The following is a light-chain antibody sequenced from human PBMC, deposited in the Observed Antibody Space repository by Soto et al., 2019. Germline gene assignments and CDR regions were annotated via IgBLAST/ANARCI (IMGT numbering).Light chain of an antibody. CDR2: LEGSGSY. V-gene: IGLV4-60*02. Sequence: QPVLTQSSSASASLGSSVTLTCTLSSGHSSYIIAWHQQQPGKAPRYLMKLEGSGSYNKGSGVPDRFSGSSSGADRYLTISNLQFEDEADYYCETWDSNTHTVFGGGTKQTVL. CDR3: ETWDSNTHTV. CDR1: SGHSSYI. J-gene: IGLJ3*02.